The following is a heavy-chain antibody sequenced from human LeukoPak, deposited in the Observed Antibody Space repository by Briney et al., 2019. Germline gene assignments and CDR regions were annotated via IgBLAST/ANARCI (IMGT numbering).Heavy chain of an antibody. V-gene: IGHV3-48*03. CDR1: GFTFSSYE. Sequence: GGSLRLSCAASGFTFSSYEMNWVRQAPGKGLEWVSYISSSGSSIYYADSVKGRSTISRDNAKNSLYLQMNSLRAEDTAVYYCARERLTCGGDCYDCWGQGALVTVSA. CDR3: ARERLTCGGDCYDC. D-gene: IGHD2-21*01. J-gene: IGHJ4*02. CDR2: ISSSGSSI.